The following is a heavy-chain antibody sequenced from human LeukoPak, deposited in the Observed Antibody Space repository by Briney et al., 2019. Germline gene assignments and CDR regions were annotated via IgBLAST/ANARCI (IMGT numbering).Heavy chain of an antibody. CDR1: GFTFRNAW. CDR3: TTVRYDRSANVDH. V-gene: IGHV3-15*01. CDR2: IKDKTDGGTI. J-gene: IGHJ4*02. Sequence: GGSLRLSCAASGFTFRNAWMTWVRQAPGKGLEWVGRIKDKTDGGTIDYAAPVNGRFTISRDDSKNTLYLQMNSLKAEDTAVYYCTTVRYDRSANVDHWGQGTLVTVSS. D-gene: IGHD3-22*01.